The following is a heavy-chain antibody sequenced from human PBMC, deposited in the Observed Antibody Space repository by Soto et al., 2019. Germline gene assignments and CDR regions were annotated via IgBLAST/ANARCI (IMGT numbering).Heavy chain of an antibody. CDR1: GGSFSGYY. Sequence: SETLSLTCAVYGGSFSGYYWSWIRQPPGKGLEWIGEINHSGSTNYNPSLKSRVTISVDTSKNQFSLKLSSVTAADTAVYYCARGNNRHCSGGSCYSKPRRGYWFDPWGQGTLVTVSS. CDR3: ARGNNRHCSGGSCYSKPRRGYWFDP. CDR2: INHSGST. J-gene: IGHJ5*02. D-gene: IGHD2-15*01. V-gene: IGHV4-34*01.